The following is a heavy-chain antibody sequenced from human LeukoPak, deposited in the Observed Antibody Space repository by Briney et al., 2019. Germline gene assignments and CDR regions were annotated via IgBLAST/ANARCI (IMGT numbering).Heavy chain of an antibody. CDR3: ARDDSSSWSGGGWFDP. Sequence: SETLSLTCAVSGGSISSGGYSWSWIRQPPGTGLEWIGYIYHSGSTYYNPSLKSRVTISVDRSKNQFSLKLSSVTAADTAVYYCARDDSSSWSGGGWFDPWGQGTLVTVSS. V-gene: IGHV4-30-2*01. CDR1: GGSISSGGYS. CDR2: IYHSGST. J-gene: IGHJ5*02. D-gene: IGHD6-13*01.